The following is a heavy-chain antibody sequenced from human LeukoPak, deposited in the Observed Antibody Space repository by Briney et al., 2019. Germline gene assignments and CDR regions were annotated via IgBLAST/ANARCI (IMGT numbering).Heavy chain of an antibody. CDR3: ARRRSNHKYYMDV. Sequence: SETLSLTCTVSGGSISSSSYYWGWIRQPPGKGLEWIGSIYYSGSTYYNPSLKSRVTISVDTSKNQFSLKLSSVTAADTAVYYCARRRSNHKYYMDVWGKGTTVTVSS. CDR2: IYYSGST. D-gene: IGHD1-14*01. V-gene: IGHV4-39*01. CDR1: GGSISSSSYY. J-gene: IGHJ6*03.